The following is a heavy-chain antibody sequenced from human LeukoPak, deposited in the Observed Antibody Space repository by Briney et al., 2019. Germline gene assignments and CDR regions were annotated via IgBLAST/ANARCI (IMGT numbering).Heavy chain of an antibody. CDR2: IYPGDANT. CDR1: GYSFTSYW. V-gene: IGHV5-51*01. CDR3: PVPPIKWEQAP. J-gene: IGHJ5*02. Sequence: GALELSCTGSGYSFTSYWISWVRQMPGKGLEWVGIIYPGDANTSYSQSFQGQFTISGDKSNNTLYLQLNSLRASDTAMYYCPVPPIKWEQAPWGQATLVTVS. D-gene: IGHD1-26*01.